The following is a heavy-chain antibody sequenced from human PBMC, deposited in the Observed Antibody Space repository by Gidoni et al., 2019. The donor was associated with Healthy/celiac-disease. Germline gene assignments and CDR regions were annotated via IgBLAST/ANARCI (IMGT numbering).Heavy chain of an antibody. V-gene: IGHV3-23*01. J-gene: IGHJ4*02. CDR3: AKEICSTSWYSGSYCGSIDY. CDR2: ISGSGGST. Sequence: EVQLLEPGGGLVQPGGSLRLSCAASGFTFSSYAMSWVRQAPGKGLVWVSAISGSGGSTYYADSVKGRFTISRDNSKNTLYLQMNSLRAEDTAVYYCAKEICSTSWYSGSYCGSIDYWGQGTLVTVSS. CDR1: GFTFSSYA. D-gene: IGHD1-26*01.